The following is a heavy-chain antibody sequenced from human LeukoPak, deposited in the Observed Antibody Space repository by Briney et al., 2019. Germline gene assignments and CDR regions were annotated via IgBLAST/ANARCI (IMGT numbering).Heavy chain of an antibody. CDR2: IGASGSNT. CDR3: AKRLTVVGTSPWTD. D-gene: IGHD6-19*01. J-gene: IGHJ4*02. V-gene: IGHV3-23*01. Sequence: GGSLRLSCAASGFTFNTFAMSWVRQVPGKGLEWVSGIGASGSNTYYADSVKGRFTISRDNSKNALYLQMNSLRAEDTAVYYCAKRLTVVGTSPWTDWGQGTLVTVSS. CDR1: GFTFNTFA.